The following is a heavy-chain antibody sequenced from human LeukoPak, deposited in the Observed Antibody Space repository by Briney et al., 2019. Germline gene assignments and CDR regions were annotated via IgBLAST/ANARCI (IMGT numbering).Heavy chain of an antibody. D-gene: IGHD3-22*01. J-gene: IGHJ1*01. Sequence: KPSETLSLTCAVYGGSFSGYYWSWIRQPPGKGLEWIGEIYHSGGTYYNPSLKSRVTMSVDTSKNQFSLKLSSVTAADTAVYYCARLSLPQYYYDSSGYYGMFQHWGQGTLVTVSS. CDR1: GGSFSGYY. CDR3: ARLSLPQYYYDSSGYYGMFQH. CDR2: IYHSGGT. V-gene: IGHV4-34*01.